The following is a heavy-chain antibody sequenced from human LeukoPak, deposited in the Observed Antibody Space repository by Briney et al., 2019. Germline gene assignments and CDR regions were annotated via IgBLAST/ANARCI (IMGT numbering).Heavy chain of an antibody. CDR1: GFTFSRTW. Sequence: GGSLRLSCAASGFTFSRTWMSWLRQAPGKGLEWVAYINHEGTEKDYMDSVKGRFTISRDNAQNSLFLQMNSLRAEDTAIYYCATGGHYYGGWGQGTVDTVSS. V-gene: IGHV3-7*05. D-gene: IGHD3-10*01. CDR3: ATGGHYYGG. CDR2: INHEGTEK. J-gene: IGHJ1*01.